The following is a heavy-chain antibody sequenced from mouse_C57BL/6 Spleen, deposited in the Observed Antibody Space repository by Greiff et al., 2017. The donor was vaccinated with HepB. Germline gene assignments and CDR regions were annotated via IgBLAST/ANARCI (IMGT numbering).Heavy chain of an antibody. CDR3: TKLGRGDY. Sequence: EVKLVESGGGLVQPGGSMKLSCVASGFTFSNYWMNWVRQSPEKGLEWVAQIRLKSDNYATHYAESVKGRFTISRDDSKSSVYLQMNNLRADDTGIYYCTKLGRGDYWGQGTTLTVSS. D-gene: IGHD4-1*01. CDR2: IRLKSDNYAT. CDR1: GFTFSNYW. V-gene: IGHV6-3*01. J-gene: IGHJ2*01.